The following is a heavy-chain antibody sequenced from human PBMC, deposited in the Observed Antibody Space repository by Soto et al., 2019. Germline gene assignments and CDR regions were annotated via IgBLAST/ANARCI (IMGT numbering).Heavy chain of an antibody. V-gene: IGHV2-5*02. CDR1: GFSLTTRGVG. J-gene: IGHJ5*02. D-gene: IGHD3-10*01. CDR2: IYWDDDK. CDR3: AHIPNYYQDDWFDP. Sequence: QITLKESGPTLVKPTQTLTLTCTFSGFSLTTRGVGVGWIRQPPGKALECLALIYWDDDKRYSPSLQSRLSNTTDTSKNQEVLTITNVDPVDTAKYYCAHIPNYYQDDWFDPWAQGTLVSVSS.